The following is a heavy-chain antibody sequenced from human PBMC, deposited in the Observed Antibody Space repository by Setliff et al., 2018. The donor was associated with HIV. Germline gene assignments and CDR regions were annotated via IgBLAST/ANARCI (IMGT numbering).Heavy chain of an antibody. CDR2: IYWNNNK. J-gene: IGHJ4*02. V-gene: IGHV2-5*01. D-gene: IGHD1-1*01. Sequence: SGPTLVNPTQTLTLTCTFSGLSLSTSGVGVGWIRQSPGKALEWLAFIYWNNNKHSSTSLKSRLTVTKDTSKNRVVFTMTNMDPVDTATYYCAYSGRQLRGPYFDFWGQGTPVTVSS. CDR3: AYSGRQLRGPYFDF. CDR1: GLSLSTSGVG.